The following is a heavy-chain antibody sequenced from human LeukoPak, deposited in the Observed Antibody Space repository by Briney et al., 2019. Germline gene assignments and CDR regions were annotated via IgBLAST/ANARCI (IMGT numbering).Heavy chain of an antibody. J-gene: IGHJ4*02. CDR1: GGSISSYY. Sequence: PSETLSLTCTVSGGSISSYYWGWIRQPPGKGLEWIGSIYYSGSTYYNPSLKSRVTISVDTSKNQFSLKLSSVTAADTAVYYCASSDSSGYYPRGDYWGQGTLVTVSS. CDR3: ASSDSSGYYPRGDY. V-gene: IGHV4-39*01. CDR2: IYYSGST. D-gene: IGHD3-22*01.